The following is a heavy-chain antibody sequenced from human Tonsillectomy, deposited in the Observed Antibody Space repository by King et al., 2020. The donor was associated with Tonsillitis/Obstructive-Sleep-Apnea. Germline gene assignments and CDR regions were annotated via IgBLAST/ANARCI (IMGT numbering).Heavy chain of an antibody. CDR1: GYSFTSYW. J-gene: IGHJ3*02. D-gene: IGHD3-9*01. CDR3: ARQVLGYYDILTGFLDAFDI. V-gene: IGHV5-51*01. Sequence: VQLVESGAEVKKPGESLKISCKGSGYSFTSYWIGWVRQMPGKCLEWMGIIYPGDSDTRYSPSFQGQVTISADKSISTAYLQWSSLKASDIAMYYCARQVLGYYDILTGFLDAFDIWGQGQWSPSLQ. CDR2: IYPGDSDT.